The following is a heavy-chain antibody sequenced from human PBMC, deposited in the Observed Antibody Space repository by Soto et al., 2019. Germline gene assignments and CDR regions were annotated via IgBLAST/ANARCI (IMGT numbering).Heavy chain of an antibody. J-gene: IGHJ6*02. CDR3: AKDSLPLWFGDILAYYYYGMDV. Sequence: PGGSLRLSCAASGFTFSSYAMSWVRQAPGKGLEWVSAISGSGGSTYYADSVKGRFTISRDNSKNTLYLQMNSLRAEDTAVYYCAKDSLPLWFGDILAYYYYGMDVWGQGTTVTVSS. CDR2: ISGSGGST. D-gene: IGHD3-10*01. V-gene: IGHV3-23*01. CDR1: GFTFSSYA.